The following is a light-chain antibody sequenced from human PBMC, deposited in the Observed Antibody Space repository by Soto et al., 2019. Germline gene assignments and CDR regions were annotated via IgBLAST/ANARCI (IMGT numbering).Light chain of an antibody. V-gene: IGLV2-11*01. CDR1: SSDVGGYNY. CDR3: CSYAGSYTWV. J-gene: IGLJ1*01. CDR2: DVT. Sequence: QSALTQPRSVSGSPGQSVTISCTGTSSDVGGYNYVSWYEQHPVKAPKLMIYDVTKRPSGVRDRFSDSKSGNTASLTISGLQAEDEADYYCCSYAGSYTWVFGTGTKLTVL.